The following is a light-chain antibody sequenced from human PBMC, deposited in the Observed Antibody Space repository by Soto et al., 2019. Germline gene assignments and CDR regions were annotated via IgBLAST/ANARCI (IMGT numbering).Light chain of an antibody. CDR1: SSNVGAGYD. Sequence: QSALTQPPSVSGAPGQRVTISCAGSSSNVGAGYDVHWYQHLPGTAPKLLIYDNNNRPSGVPDRFSGSKSGTSASLAITGLQAEDEADYYCQSYDSSLSGYVFGTGTKLTVL. V-gene: IGLV1-40*01. J-gene: IGLJ1*01. CDR3: QSYDSSLSGYV. CDR2: DNN.